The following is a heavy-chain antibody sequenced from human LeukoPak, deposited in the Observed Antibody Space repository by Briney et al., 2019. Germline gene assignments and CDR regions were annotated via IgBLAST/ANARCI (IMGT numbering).Heavy chain of an antibody. J-gene: IGHJ5*01. Sequence: ASVKVSCKASGYTFTSYYMHWVRQAPGQGLEWMGIINPSGGSTSYAQKFQGRVTMTRDMSISTAYMELSSLRSDDTAVYYCARGVYSGWYTHNWLDSWGQGTLVIVSS. CDR1: GYTFTSYY. CDR3: ARGVYSGWYTHNWLDS. V-gene: IGHV1-46*01. D-gene: IGHD6-19*01. CDR2: INPSGGST.